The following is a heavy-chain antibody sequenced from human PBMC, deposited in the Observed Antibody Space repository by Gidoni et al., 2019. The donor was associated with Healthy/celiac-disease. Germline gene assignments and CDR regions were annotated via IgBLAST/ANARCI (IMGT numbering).Heavy chain of an antibody. CDR3: AKVPGAYWYFDL. J-gene: IGHJ2*01. D-gene: IGHD2-2*01. CDR2: ISDGGGTT. Sequence: EVQVLEYGGGLVQPGGSLILSWAASGFTFSSYAMSRSSQAPGKGLEWVSGISDGGGTTKYADSVKGRFTISRDNSKNTLYLQMNSLRAEDTAVYSCAKVPGAYWYFDLWGRGTLVTVSS. CDR1: GFTFSSYA. V-gene: IGHV3-23*01.